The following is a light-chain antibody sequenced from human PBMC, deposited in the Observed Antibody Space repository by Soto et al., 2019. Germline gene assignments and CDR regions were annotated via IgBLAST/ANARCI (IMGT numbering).Light chain of an antibody. J-gene: IGLJ1*01. CDR2: YNN. CDR1: NSNIASNT. CDR3: AAWDDTLKRYV. Sequence: VLTHPPSASETPGQTVSISCSGSNSNIASNTVNWYQHLPGTAPKLLIYYNNQRPSGVPDRFSGSKSGTSASLAISGLQSEDESDYYCAAWDDTLKRYVFGTGTKVTVL. V-gene: IGLV1-44*01.